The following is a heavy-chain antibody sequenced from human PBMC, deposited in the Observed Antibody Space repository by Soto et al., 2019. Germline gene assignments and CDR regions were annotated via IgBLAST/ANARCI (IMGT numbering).Heavy chain of an antibody. CDR2: IYYSGTT. V-gene: IGHV4-30-4*01. D-gene: IGHD3-16*02. J-gene: IGHJ5*02. CDR1: GGSISSGDYY. Sequence: QVQLQESGPGLVKPSQTLSLTCTVSGGSISSGDYYWSWIRQPPGKGLEWIGYIYYSGTTYYNPSLKSRVTISVDTSKNQFSLKLSSVTAADTAVYYCAGLQSMRLSGLDPWGQGTLVTVSS. CDR3: AGLQSMRLSGLDP.